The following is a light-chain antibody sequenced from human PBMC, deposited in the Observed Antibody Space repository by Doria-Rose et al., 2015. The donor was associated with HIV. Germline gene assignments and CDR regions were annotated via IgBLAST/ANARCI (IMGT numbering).Light chain of an antibody. CDR2: CAS. V-gene: IGKV4-1*01. J-gene: IGKJ3*01. CDR3: QQYYDTPS. Sequence: TQSPESLGMSLGERATLNCKSNQSLLYTSKNYLAWYQQKPGQPPKLLIDCASTRKSGSPARFSGSGSGTDFTLTISSLEAEDVAVYYCQQYYDTPSFGPGTTVDIK. CDR1: QSLLYTSKNY.